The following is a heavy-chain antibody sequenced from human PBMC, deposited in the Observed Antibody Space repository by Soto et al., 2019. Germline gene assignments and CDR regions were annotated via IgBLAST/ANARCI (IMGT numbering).Heavy chain of an antibody. Sequence: SETLSLTCTVTGDSISSRSYYWGWIRQPPGKGLEWIGSIYYSGSTYNNPSLRSRVSMSIDTSKDQFSLKLKSVTAADTALYFCARQRTSVVTQAYFDVWGPGPWSPSPQ. D-gene: IGHD2-21*02. J-gene: IGHJ4*02. V-gene: IGHV4-39*01. CDR2: IYYSGST. CDR1: GDSISSRSYY. CDR3: ARQRTSVVTQAYFDV.